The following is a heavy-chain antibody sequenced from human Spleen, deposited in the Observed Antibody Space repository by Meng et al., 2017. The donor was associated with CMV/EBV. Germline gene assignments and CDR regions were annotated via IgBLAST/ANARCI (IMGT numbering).Heavy chain of an antibody. J-gene: IGHJ1*01. CDR3: AKDPPRNYDSNGYYPEYFQH. CDR1: G. V-gene: IGHV3-30*18. CDR2: ISYDGTSE. Sequence: GMHWVRQAPGKGLEWVAVISYDGTSEYFADSVKGRFTISRDNFKNTLYLQMNSLRTEDTAVYYCAKDPPRNYDSNGYYPEYFQHWGQGTLVTVSS. D-gene: IGHD3-22*01.